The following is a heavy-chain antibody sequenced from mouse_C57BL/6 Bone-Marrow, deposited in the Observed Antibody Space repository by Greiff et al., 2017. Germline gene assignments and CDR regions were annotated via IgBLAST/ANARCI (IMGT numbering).Heavy chain of an antibody. V-gene: IGHV1-18*01. D-gene: IGHD1-1*01. J-gene: IGHJ4*01. CDR3: ARPYYYGDYYAMDY. Sequence: VQLQQSGHELVKPGASVKIPCKASGYTFTDYNMDWVKQSHGKSLEWIGDINPNNGGTIYNQKFKGKATLTVDKSSSTAYMELRSLTSEDTAVYYCARPYYYGDYYAMDYWGQGTSVTVSS. CDR1: GYTFTDYN. CDR2: INPNNGGT.